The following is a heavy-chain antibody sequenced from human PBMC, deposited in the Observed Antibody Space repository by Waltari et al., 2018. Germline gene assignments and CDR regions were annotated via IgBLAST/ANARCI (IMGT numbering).Heavy chain of an antibody. CDR2: ISISSYI. CDR3: ASPDVDTAMALDY. Sequence: EVQLVESGGGLVKPGGYLRLPCEASGLTFSSYSMNWLRQAPGKGLEWVSSISISSYIYYADSVKGRFTISRDNAKNSLYLQMNSLRAEDTAVYYCASPDVDTAMALDYWGQGTLVTVSS. D-gene: IGHD5-18*01. V-gene: IGHV3-21*01. CDR1: GLTFSSYS. J-gene: IGHJ4*02.